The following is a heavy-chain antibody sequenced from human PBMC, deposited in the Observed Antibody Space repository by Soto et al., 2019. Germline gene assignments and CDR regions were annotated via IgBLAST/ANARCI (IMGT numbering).Heavy chain of an antibody. V-gene: IGHV4-39*01. CDR1: GGSISISSSY. CDR3: ARQLEYSSSSFDY. D-gene: IGHD6-6*01. Sequence: QLQLQESGPGLVKPSETLSLTCTVSGGSISISSSYWGWIRQPPGKGLEWIGSSSYTGNTYYNPSLQSRVTISVDTSKNQFSLRLSSVTAADTAVYYCARQLEYSSSSFDYWGQGTLVTVSS. CDR2: SSYTGNT. J-gene: IGHJ4*02.